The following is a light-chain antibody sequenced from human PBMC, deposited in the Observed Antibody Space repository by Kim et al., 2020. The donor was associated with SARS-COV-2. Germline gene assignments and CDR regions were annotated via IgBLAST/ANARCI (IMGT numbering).Light chain of an antibody. V-gene: IGKV3-11*01. CDR3: QQRSNWPIT. J-gene: IGKJ5*01. CDR1: QNIGIY. Sequence: EIVLTQSPATLSLSPGERATLACRASQNIGIYLAWYQQKPGQAPRLLIYHASNRATGIPARFSGSGSGTDFTLTINSLEPEDFAVYYCQQRSNWPITFGQGTRLEIK. CDR2: HAS.